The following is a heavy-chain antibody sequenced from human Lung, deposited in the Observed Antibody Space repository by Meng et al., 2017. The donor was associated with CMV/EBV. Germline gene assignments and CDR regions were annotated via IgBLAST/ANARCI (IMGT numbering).Heavy chain of an antibody. CDR3: ARAPERLGDWYYYYGMDV. J-gene: IGHJ6*02. Sequence: GESLKISCAASGFTFSSYAMHWVRQAPGKGLEWVAVISYDGSNKYYADSVKGRFTISRDNSKNTLYLQMNSLRAEDTAVYYCARAPERLGDWYYYYGMDVWXQGTTVXVSS. CDR2: ISYDGSNK. V-gene: IGHV3-30*04. D-gene: IGHD1-26*01. CDR1: GFTFSSYA.